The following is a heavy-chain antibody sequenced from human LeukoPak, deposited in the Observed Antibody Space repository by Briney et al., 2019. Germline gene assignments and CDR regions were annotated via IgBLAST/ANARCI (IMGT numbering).Heavy chain of an antibody. CDR3: ARGFRGLNWNDVGFDY. J-gene: IGHJ4*02. CDR2: INPNSGGT. D-gene: IGHD1-1*01. Sequence: GASVKVSCKASGYTFTGYYMHWVRQAPGQGLEWMGWINPNSGGTNYAQKFQGRVTMTRDTSISTAYMELGRLRSDDTAVYYCARGFRGLNWNDVGFDYWGQGTLVTVSS. CDR1: GYTFTGYY. V-gene: IGHV1-2*02.